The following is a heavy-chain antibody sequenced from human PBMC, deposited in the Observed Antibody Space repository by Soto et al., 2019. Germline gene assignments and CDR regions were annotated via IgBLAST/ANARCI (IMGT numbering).Heavy chain of an antibody. Sequence: QVQLVESGGGVVQPGRSLRLSCAPSGFTFSSYGMHWVRQAPGKGLEWVAVISYDGSNRYFADSVKGRFTISRDNTKNMLFLQMNSLRAEDTAVYYCAKAPVGGDYDSLPSWPEYYMDVWGKGTTVTVSS. J-gene: IGHJ6*03. CDR3: AKAPVGGDYDSLPSWPEYYMDV. CDR2: ISYDGSNR. CDR1: GFTFSSYG. D-gene: IGHD3-22*01. V-gene: IGHV3-30*18.